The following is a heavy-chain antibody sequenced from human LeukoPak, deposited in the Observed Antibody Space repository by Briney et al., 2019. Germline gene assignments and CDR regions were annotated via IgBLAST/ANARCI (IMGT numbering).Heavy chain of an antibody. J-gene: IGHJ5*02. V-gene: IGHV1-2*02. Sequence: PVASVKVSCKASGYTFTGYYMHWVRQAPGQGLEWMGWISPNSGDTNYAEKFQGRVTMTRDTSTSTAYMELSRLRSDDTAVYYCARDGRSGSYNNVGWFDPWGQGTLVTVSS. D-gene: IGHD3-10*01. CDR3: ARDGRSGSYNNVGWFDP. CDR1: GYTFTGYY. CDR2: ISPNSGDT.